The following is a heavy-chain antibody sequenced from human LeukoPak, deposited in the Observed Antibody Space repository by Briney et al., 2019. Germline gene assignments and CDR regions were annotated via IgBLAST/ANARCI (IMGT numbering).Heavy chain of an antibody. D-gene: IGHD1-14*01. V-gene: IGHV3-30*03. J-gene: IGHJ3*02. CDR2: ISYDGSDK. CDR1: GFTFSSYA. Sequence: WSLRLSCAASGFTFSSYAMSWVRGAPGKGLEWVAVISYDGSDKYNADFVKGRFTISRDNSKNTLYLQMSSLRTEDTAVYYCARATGGAFDIWGQGTMVTVSS. CDR3: ARATGGAFDI.